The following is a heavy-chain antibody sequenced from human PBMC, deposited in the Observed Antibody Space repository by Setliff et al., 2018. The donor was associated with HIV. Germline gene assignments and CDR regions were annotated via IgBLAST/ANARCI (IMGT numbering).Heavy chain of an antibody. D-gene: IGHD3-22*01. CDR2: ISGSGGST. Sequence: PGGSLRLSCAASGFTFSSYAMSWVRQAPGKGLEWVSAISGSGGSTYYADSVKGRFTISRDNSKNTLYLQMNSLGAEDTAVYYCAKDGSSGYRTYYYGMDVWGQGTTVTVSS. CDR3: AKDGSSGYRTYYYGMDV. CDR1: GFTFSSYA. J-gene: IGHJ6*02. V-gene: IGHV3-23*01.